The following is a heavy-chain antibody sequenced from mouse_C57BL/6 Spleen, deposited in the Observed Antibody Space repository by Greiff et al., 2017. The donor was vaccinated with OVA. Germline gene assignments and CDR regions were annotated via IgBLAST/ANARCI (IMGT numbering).Heavy chain of an antibody. Sequence: EVMLVESGAGLVKPGGSLKLSCAASGFTFSSYAMSWVRQTPEKRLEWVAYISSGGDYIYYADTVKGRFTISRDNARNTLYLQMSSLKSEDTAMYYCTRGGGLRRGNYYAMDYWGQGTSVTVSS. D-gene: IGHD2-4*01. J-gene: IGHJ4*01. CDR2: ISSGGDYI. CDR1: GFTFSSYA. CDR3: TRGGGLRRGNYYAMDY. V-gene: IGHV5-9-1*02.